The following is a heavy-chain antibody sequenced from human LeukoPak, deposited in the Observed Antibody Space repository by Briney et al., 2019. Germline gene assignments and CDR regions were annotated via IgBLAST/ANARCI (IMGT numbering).Heavy chain of an antibody. D-gene: IGHD4-23*01. CDR2: IYYSGST. CDR1: GGSISSSSYY. J-gene: IGHJ4*02. CDR3: ARRSGKKYYFDY. Sequence: SETLSLTCAVSGGSISSSSYYWGWIRQPPGKGLEWIGSIYYSGSTYYNPSLRSRVTISVDTSTNQFSLKLSSVTAADTAVYYCARRSGKKYYFDYWGQGTLVTVSS. V-gene: IGHV4-39*01.